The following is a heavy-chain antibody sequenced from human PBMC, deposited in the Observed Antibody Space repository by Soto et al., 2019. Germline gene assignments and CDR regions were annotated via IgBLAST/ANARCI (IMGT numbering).Heavy chain of an antibody. CDR1: GGSISNGGYS. J-gene: IGHJ4*02. V-gene: IGHV4-30-2*01. D-gene: IGHD2-15*01. Sequence: QLQLQESGSGLVKPSQTLSLTCAVAGGSISNGGYSWSWIRQPPGKGLEWIGYIYHSGSTYYNTSLKSRVTISVDRSKNQFSLKLSSVTAADTAVYYCSRGGGWTFDYWGQGTLVTVSS. CDR2: IYHSGST. CDR3: SRGGGWTFDY.